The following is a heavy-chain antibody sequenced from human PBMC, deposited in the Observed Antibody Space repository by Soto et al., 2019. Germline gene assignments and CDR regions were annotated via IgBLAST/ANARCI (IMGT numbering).Heavy chain of an antibody. CDR2: IYYSGST. CDR3: AIVHYDILIGYYTRDAVGGPYYYYYYMDV. D-gene: IGHD3-9*01. J-gene: IGHJ6*03. Sequence: SETLSLTCTVSGGSISSYYWSWIRQPPGKGLEWIGYIYYSGSTNCNPSLKGRVTISEDTSKNQISLKLSSVTAADTAVYYCAIVHYDILIGYYTRDAVGGPYYYYYYMDVWGKGTTVTVSS. CDR1: GGSISSYY. V-gene: IGHV4-59*01.